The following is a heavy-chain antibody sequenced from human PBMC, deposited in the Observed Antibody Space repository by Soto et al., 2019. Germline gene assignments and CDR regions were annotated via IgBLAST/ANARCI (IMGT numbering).Heavy chain of an antibody. Sequence: QVQLVQSGGEVKKPGASVKVSCKASGYTFITYGVAWVRQAPGQGLEWMGWISAYKGNTYYPQNLQGRVTVTTDTSTSTAYMEMRSLRSDDTAVYYCARGRYLDYWGQGTLVTVSS. CDR2: ISAYKGNT. D-gene: IGHD1-26*01. V-gene: IGHV1-18*01. CDR3: ARGRYLDY. CDR1: GYTFITYG. J-gene: IGHJ4*02.